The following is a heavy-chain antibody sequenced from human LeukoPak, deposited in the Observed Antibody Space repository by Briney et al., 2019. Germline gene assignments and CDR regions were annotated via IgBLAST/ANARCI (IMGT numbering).Heavy chain of an antibody. CDR1: GGSFSDYY. J-gene: IGHJ3*02. D-gene: IGHD3-22*01. CDR3: ARQPGYYYESSGLSWGKAFDI. CDR2: INHSGST. V-gene: IGHV4-34*01. Sequence: SETLSLTCVVYGGSFSDYYWSWIRQPPGKGLEWIGEINHSGSTNYNPSLKSRVTISTDTSKNQFSLNLTSVTAADTAVYYCARQPGYYYESSGLSWGKAFDIWGQGTMVTVSS.